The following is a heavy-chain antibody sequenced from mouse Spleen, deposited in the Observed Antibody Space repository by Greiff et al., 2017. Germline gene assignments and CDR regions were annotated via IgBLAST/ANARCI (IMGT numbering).Heavy chain of an antibody. Sequence: QVQLQQSGPGLVQPSQSLSITCTVSGFSLTSYGVHWVRQSPGKGLEWLGVIWSGGSTDYNAAFISRLSISKDNSKIQVFFKMNSLQADDTAIYYCARPNYYSNYWFAYWGQGTLVTVSA. D-gene: IGHD2-5*01. V-gene: IGHV2-2*01. CDR3: ARPNYYSNYWFAY. CDR2: IWSGGST. CDR1: GFSLTSYG. J-gene: IGHJ3*01.